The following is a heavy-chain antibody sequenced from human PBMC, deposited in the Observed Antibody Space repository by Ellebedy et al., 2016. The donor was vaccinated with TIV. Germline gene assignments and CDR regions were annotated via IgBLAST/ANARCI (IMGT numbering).Heavy chain of an antibody. J-gene: IGHJ6*02. V-gene: IGHV4-59*01. D-gene: IGHD1-1*01. Sequence: PSETLSLTCTVSGGSISSYYWSWIRQPPGKGLEWIGYIYYSGSTNYNPSLKSRVPISVDTSKNQFSLKLNSVTAADTAVYYCAGDPYRSYGMDVWGQGTTVTVSS. CDR3: AGDPYRSYGMDV. CDR1: GGSISSYY. CDR2: IYYSGST.